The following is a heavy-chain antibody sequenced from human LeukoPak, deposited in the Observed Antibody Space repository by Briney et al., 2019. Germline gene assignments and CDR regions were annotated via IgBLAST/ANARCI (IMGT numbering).Heavy chain of an antibody. CDR3: VREVAVAGRLNWFDP. Sequence: SQTLSLTCAISGDSVSSNSAAWNWIRQSPSRGLEWLGRTFYRSKWYHDYAVSVKTRITISPDTSKNQFSLQLNSVTPEDTAVYYCVREVAVAGRLNWFDPWGQGTLVTVSS. CDR1: GDSVSSNSAA. CDR2: TFYRSKWYH. V-gene: IGHV6-1*01. D-gene: IGHD6-19*01. J-gene: IGHJ5*02.